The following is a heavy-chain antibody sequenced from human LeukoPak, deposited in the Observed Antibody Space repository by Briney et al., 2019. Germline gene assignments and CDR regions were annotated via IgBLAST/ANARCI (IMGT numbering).Heavy chain of an antibody. CDR3: ARALFGYNVLFDY. J-gene: IGHJ4*02. V-gene: IGHV4-59*01. D-gene: IGHD5-24*01. Sequence: SETLSLTCTVSGGSISSYYRSWIRQPPGKGLEWIGYIYYSGSTNYNPSLKSRVTISVDTSKNQFSLKLSSVTAADTAVYYYARALFGYNVLFDYWGQGTLVTVSS. CDR1: GGSISSYY. CDR2: IYYSGST.